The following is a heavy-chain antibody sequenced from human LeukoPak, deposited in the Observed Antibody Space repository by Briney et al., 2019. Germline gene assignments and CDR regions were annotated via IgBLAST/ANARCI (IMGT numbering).Heavy chain of an antibody. CDR2: IIPILGIA. D-gene: IGHD3-22*01. V-gene: IGHV1-69*04. Sequence: GASVKVSCKASGGTFSSYAISWVRQAPGQGLEWMGRIIPILGIANYAQKFQGRVTMTTDTSTSTAYMELRSLRSDDTAVYYCARDSLNYYDSSGYGYWGQGTLVTVSS. CDR1: GGTFSSYA. J-gene: IGHJ4*02. CDR3: ARDSLNYYDSSGYGY.